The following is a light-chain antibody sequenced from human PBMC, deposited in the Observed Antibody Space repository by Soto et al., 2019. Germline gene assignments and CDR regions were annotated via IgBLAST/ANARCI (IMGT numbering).Light chain of an antibody. CDR1: SSDVGGYKY. V-gene: IGLV2-14*01. CDR2: EVS. CDR3: SSYTSSSSHYV. J-gene: IGLJ1*01. Sequence: QSALTQPASVSESPGRSITIYCTGTSSDVGGYKYVSWYQQHPGKAPKLMIYEVSTRPSGVSNRFSGSKSGNTASLTISGLQDEDEADYYCSSYTSSSSHYVFGTGTKLTVL.